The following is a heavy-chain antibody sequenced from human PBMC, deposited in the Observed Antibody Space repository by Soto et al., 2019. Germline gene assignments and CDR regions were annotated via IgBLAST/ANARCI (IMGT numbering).Heavy chain of an antibody. J-gene: IGHJ4*02. D-gene: IGHD2-21*02. V-gene: IGHV5-51*01. CDR1: GYSFTSYW. Sequence: PGESLKISCKCSGYSFTSYWIGLVRQMPGKGLEWMGIIYPGDSDTRYSPSFQGQVTISADKSISTAYLQWSSLKASDTAMYYCTRHSCGGDCYSDYWGQGTLVTVSS. CDR2: IYPGDSDT. CDR3: TRHSCGGDCYSDY.